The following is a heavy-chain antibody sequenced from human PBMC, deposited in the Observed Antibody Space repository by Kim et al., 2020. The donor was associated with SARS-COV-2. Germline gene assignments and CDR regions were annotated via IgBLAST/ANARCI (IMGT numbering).Heavy chain of an antibody. D-gene: IGHD3-10*01. CDR1: GGTFSSYA. V-gene: IGHV1-69*04. J-gene: IGHJ6*02. CDR2: IIPILGIA. CDR3: AGYYGSGSRYYYYYGMDV. Sequence: SVKVSCKASGGTFSSYAISWVRQAPGQGLEWMGRIIPILGIANYAQKFQGRVTITADKSTSTAYMELSSLRSEDTAVYYCAGYYGSGSRYYYYYGMDVWGQGTTVTVSS.